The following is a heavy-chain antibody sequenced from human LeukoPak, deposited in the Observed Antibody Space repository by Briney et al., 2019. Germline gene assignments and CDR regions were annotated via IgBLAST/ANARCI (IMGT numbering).Heavy chain of an antibody. CDR3: ARDRLYYDFWSGYLS. CDR1: GFTFSSYS. CDR2: ISSSSSYI. J-gene: IGHJ5*02. V-gene: IGHV3-21*01. D-gene: IGHD3-3*01. Sequence: GGSLRLSCAASGFTFSSYSMNWVRQARGKGLEGVSSISSSSSYIYYADSVKGRFTISGDNAKHSLYLQMNSLRAEDTAVYYCARDRLYYDFWSGYLSWGQGTLVTVSS.